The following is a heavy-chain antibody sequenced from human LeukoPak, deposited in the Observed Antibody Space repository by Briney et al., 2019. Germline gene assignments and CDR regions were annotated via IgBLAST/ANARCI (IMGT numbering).Heavy chain of an antibody. D-gene: IGHD3-16*01. CDR3: ARDRLSLGAFDI. Sequence: SETLSLTCTVSGGSMNTVSYYWVWIRQAPEKGLEWIGSVYSRGSIYSNPSLRSRVTISLDTSTNQFSLNLSSVTVADTALYYCARDRLSLGAFDIWGPGTTVVVSS. V-gene: IGHV4-39*07. CDR2: VYSRGSI. CDR1: GGSMNTVSYY. J-gene: IGHJ3*02.